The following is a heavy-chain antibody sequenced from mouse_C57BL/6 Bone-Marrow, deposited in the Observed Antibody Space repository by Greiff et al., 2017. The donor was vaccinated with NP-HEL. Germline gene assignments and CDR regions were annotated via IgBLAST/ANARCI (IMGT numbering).Heavy chain of an antibody. D-gene: IGHD2-3*01. CDR1: GYTFTDYA. Sequence: VQLQQSGAELVRPGASLTLSCKASGYTFTDYAMHWVKQTPVHGLEWIGAIDPDTGGTAYNQMFKGKAILTADKSSSTAYMELRSLTSEDSAVYYCTNDGYYGGADWGQGTLVTVSA. V-gene: IGHV1-15*01. CDR2: IDPDTGGT. J-gene: IGHJ3*01. CDR3: TNDGYYGGAD.